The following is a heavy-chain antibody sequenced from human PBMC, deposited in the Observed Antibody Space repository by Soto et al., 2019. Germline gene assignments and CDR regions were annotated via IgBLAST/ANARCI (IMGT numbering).Heavy chain of an antibody. CDR3: ARDRVVPGEVVDMIWFDP. D-gene: IGHD2-15*01. J-gene: IGHJ5*02. V-gene: IGHV1-69*04. Sequence: ASVKVSCKASGGTFSSYTISWVRQAPGQGLEWMGRIIPILGIANYAQKFQGRVTITADKSTSTAYMELSSLRSEDTAVYYCARDRVVPGEVVDMIWFDPWGQGTLVTVSS. CDR1: GGTFSSYT. CDR2: IIPILGIA.